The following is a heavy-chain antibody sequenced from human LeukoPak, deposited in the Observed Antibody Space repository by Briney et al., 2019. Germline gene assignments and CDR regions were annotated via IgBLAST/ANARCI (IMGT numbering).Heavy chain of an antibody. D-gene: IGHD2-2*02. Sequence: GGSLRLSCAASGFTFSDYYMSWIRQAPGTGLEWVSYISTTSSYTDYAASVRGRFTISRDNAKNLLYLQMNSLRPEDTAVYYCARDWYCSSSICYTDRNWFDPWGQGTLVTVSS. V-gene: IGHV3-11*05. CDR1: GFTFSDYY. CDR2: ISTTSSYT. CDR3: ARDWYCSSSICYTDRNWFDP. J-gene: IGHJ5*02.